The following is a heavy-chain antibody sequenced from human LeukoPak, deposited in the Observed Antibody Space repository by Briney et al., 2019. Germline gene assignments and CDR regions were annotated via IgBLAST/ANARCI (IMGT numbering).Heavy chain of an antibody. CDR3: ARDDPLDSGSHGGAFDI. J-gene: IGHJ3*02. CDR2: IYYSGST. CDR1: GGSISSGGYY. D-gene: IGHD1-26*01. Sequence: SETLSLTCTVSGGSISSGGYYWSWIRQHPGKGLEWIGYIYYSGSTYYNPPLKSRVTISVDTSKNQFSLKLSSVTAADTGVYYCARDDPLDSGSHGGAFDIWGQGTMVTVSS. V-gene: IGHV4-31*03.